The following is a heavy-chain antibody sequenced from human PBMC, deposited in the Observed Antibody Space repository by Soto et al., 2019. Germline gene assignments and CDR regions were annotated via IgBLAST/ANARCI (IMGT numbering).Heavy chain of an antibody. CDR1: VFTFSSFA. J-gene: IGHJ4*02. V-gene: IGHV3-23*01. CDR2: INKSGGST. Sequence: PVGSLRLSCASSVFTFSSFAMSWVRHSPGKWLEWVSTINKSGGSTYYADSVKGRFTISRDNSKNMLFLQINGLRAEDTAVYYCAKDPTTHGTTFEYWGRGTLVIVSS. D-gene: IGHD1-1*01. CDR3: AKDPTTHGTTFEY.